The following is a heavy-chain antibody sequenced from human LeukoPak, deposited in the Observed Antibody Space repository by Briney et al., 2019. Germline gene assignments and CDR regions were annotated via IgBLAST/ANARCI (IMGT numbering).Heavy chain of an antibody. V-gene: IGHV3-23*01. J-gene: IGHJ4*02. CDR1: GFTFSSFA. CDR3: ARASNYGSGLYYFDY. D-gene: IGHD3-10*01. CDR2: ISNSGDST. Sequence: GGSLRLSCAASGFTFSSFAMTWVRQAPGKGLEWVSAISNSGDSTYYADSVTGRFTISRDNSKFTLYLQMNSLRAEDTAVYYCARASNYGSGLYYFDYWGQGTLVTVSS.